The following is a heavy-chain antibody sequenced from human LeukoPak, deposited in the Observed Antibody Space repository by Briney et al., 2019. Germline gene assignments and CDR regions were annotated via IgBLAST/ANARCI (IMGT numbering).Heavy chain of an antibody. Sequence: SQTLSLTCTVSGGSISSGSYYWSWIRQPAGKGLEWIGRIYTSGSTNYNPSLKSRVTISVDTSKNQFSLKLSSVTAADTAVYYCARTSVGCSSSWYGQWEAFDIWGQGTMVTVSS. CDR2: IYTSGST. CDR3: ARTSVGCSSSWYGQWEAFDI. CDR1: GGSISSGSYY. V-gene: IGHV4-61*02. D-gene: IGHD6-13*01. J-gene: IGHJ3*02.